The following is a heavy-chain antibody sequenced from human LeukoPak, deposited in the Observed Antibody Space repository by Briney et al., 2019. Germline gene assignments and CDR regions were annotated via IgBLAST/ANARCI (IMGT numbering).Heavy chain of an antibody. V-gene: IGHV4-59*01. CDR3: AREMDGYFDL. CDR2: IYYSGST. J-gene: IGHJ2*01. Sequence: SETLSLTCAVYGGSFSGYYWSWIRQPPGKGLEWIGYIYYSGSTNYNPSLKSRVTISVDTSKNQFSLKLSSVTAADTAVYYCAREMDGYFDLWGRGTLVTVSS. D-gene: IGHD2-2*03. CDR1: GGSFSGYY.